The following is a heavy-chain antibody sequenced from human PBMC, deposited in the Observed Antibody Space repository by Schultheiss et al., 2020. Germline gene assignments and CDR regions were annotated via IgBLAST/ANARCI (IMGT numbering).Heavy chain of an antibody. V-gene: IGHV4-34*01. CDR1: GGSFSGHF. CDR2: ISHSGST. Sequence: SETLSLTCAVYGGSFSGHFWGWIRQPPGKGLEWIGSISHSGSTYYNPSLKSRVTISGDTSKNQFSLKLSSVTAADTAVYYCAREYLLQGLDYWGQGTLVTVSS. CDR3: AREYLLQGLDY. D-gene: IGHD3-22*01. J-gene: IGHJ4*02.